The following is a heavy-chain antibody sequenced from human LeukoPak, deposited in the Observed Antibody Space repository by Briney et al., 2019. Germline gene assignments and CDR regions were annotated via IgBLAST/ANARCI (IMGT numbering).Heavy chain of an antibody. D-gene: IGHD2-2*01. CDR1: GGSFSGYY. V-gene: IGHV4-34*01. CDR3: ARLEYRAVDFDY. J-gene: IGHJ4*02. CDR2: INHSGST. Sequence: SETLSLTCAVYGGSFSGYYWSWIRQPPGKGLEWIGEINHSGSTNYNPSLKSRVTISVDTSKNQFPLKLSSVTAADTAVYYCARLEYRAVDFDYWGQGTLVTVSS.